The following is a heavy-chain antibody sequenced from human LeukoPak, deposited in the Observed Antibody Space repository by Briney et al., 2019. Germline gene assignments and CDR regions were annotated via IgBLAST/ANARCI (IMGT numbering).Heavy chain of an antibody. Sequence: ASETLSLTCTVSGGSISSSSYYWGWIRQSPGKGLEWIGSIYYSGSTYYNPSLKSRVTISVDTSKNQFSLKLSSVTAADTAVYYCARGQITIFGVVIIREYYFDYWGQGTLVTVSS. CDR1: GGSISSSSYY. J-gene: IGHJ4*02. D-gene: IGHD3-3*01. CDR2: IYYSGST. V-gene: IGHV4-39*07. CDR3: ARGQITIFGVVIIREYYFDY.